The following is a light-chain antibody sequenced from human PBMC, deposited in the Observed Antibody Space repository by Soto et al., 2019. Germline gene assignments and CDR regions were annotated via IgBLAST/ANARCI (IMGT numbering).Light chain of an antibody. V-gene: IGKV3-15*01. CDR2: GAS. Sequence: EIVMTQSPVTLSVSPMERGTLSFMASQSVSTNLAWFQQKPAQAPRLLIYGASTRATDIPATFSGSGSGTEFTLTISSLQSEHFAVYYCQQYNNWPPVTFGGGTKVDIK. J-gene: IGKJ4*01. CDR1: QSVSTN. CDR3: QQYNNWPPVT.